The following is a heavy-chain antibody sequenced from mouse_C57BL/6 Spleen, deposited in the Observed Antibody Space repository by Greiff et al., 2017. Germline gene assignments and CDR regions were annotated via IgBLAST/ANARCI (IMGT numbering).Heavy chain of an antibody. CDR3: EREGPITTVVPPAIDY. J-gene: IGHJ4*01. Sequence: QVQLQQPGTELVKPGASVKLSCKASGYTFTSYWMHWVKQRPGQGLEWIGNINPSNGGTNYNEKFKSKATLTVDKSSSTAYMQLSRLTSEDSAVYYCEREGPITTVVPPAIDYWGQGTSVTVSS. CDR1: GYTFTSYW. D-gene: IGHD1-1*01. V-gene: IGHV1-53*01. CDR2: INPSNGGT.